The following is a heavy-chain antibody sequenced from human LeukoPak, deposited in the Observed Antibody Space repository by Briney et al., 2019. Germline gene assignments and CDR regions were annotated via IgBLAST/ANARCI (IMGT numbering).Heavy chain of an antibody. CDR3: ARFGYSGWNLEY. D-gene: IGHD5-12*01. CDR1: GFSFRDFW. Sequence: GGSLRLSCGASGFSFRDFWMTWVRQAPGKGLEWVANINQGGSVKYYVDSVKGLFTISRDDAKSSLYVQMNSLRDEDTAVYYCARFGYSGWNLEYWGQGTLVTVSS. J-gene: IGHJ4*02. V-gene: IGHV3-7*01. CDR2: INQGGSVK.